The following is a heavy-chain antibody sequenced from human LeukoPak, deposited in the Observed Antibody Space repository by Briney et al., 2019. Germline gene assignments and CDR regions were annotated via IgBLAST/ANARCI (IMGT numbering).Heavy chain of an antibody. J-gene: IGHJ3*02. Sequence: GSLRLSCTASGFPFGGYAMTWVRQAPGKGLEWVGFIRSKAYGGTTEYAASVKGRFTLSRDDSKSIAYLQMNSLKTEDTAVYYCTRAIEGAFDIWGQGTMVTVSS. CDR1: GFPFGGYA. CDR3: TRAIEGAFDI. V-gene: IGHV3-49*04. CDR2: IRSKAYGGTT.